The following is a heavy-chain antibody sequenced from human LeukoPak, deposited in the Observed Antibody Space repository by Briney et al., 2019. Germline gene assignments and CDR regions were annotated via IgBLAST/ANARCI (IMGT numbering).Heavy chain of an antibody. CDR2: IKQDGSEK. V-gene: IGHV3-7*01. CDR3: ARTISTGIAVAANGY. CDR1: GFTFSSYW. Sequence: PGGSLRLSCAASGFTFSSYWMSWVRQAPGKGLEWVANIKQDGSEKYYVDSVKGRFTISRDNAKNSLYLQMNSLRAEDTAVYYCARTISTGIAVAANGYWGQGTLVTVSS. D-gene: IGHD6-19*01. J-gene: IGHJ4*02.